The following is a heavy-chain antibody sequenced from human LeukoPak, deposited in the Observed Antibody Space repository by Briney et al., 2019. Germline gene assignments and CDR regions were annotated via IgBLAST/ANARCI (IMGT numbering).Heavy chain of an antibody. V-gene: IGHV1-8*03. CDR1: GYTFTSYD. Sequence: GASVKVSCKASGYTFTSYDINWVRQATGQGLEWMGWMNPNSGNTGYAQKFQGRVTITRNTSISTAYMELSSLRSEDTAVYYCARAGPLPRRVPAATRFGRGYYMDVWGKGNTVTVSS. D-gene: IGHD2-2*01. CDR3: ARAGPLPRRVPAATRFGRGYYMDV. J-gene: IGHJ6*03. CDR2: MNPNSGNT.